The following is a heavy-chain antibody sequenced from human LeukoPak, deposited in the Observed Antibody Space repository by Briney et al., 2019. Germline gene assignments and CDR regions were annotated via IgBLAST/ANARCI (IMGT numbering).Heavy chain of an antibody. CDR2: ISSSGSTI. Sequence: PGGSLRLSCAASGFTFSSYEMNWVRQAPGKGLEWVSYISSSGSTIHYADSVKGRFTISRDNAKNSLYLQMNSLRAEDTAVYYCAGEPQDTGYYWPNYYYYYMDVWGKGTTVTISS. V-gene: IGHV3-48*03. D-gene: IGHD3-9*01. CDR1: GFTFSSYE. J-gene: IGHJ6*03. CDR3: AGEPQDTGYYWPNYYYYYMDV.